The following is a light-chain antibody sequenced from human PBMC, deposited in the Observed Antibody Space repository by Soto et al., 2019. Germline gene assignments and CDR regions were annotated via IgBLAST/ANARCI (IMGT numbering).Light chain of an antibody. V-gene: IGKV3-20*01. CDR1: QSVSDSY. CDR3: QHYGTSGL. J-gene: IGKJ3*01. Sequence: EIVLTQSPGTLSLSPGERATLSCRASQSVSDSYLAWYQQKPGQAPRLLIYASSRATAIPDRFSGSGSGTDFTLTISRLEPEDFAVYYCQHYGTSGLFGPGTKVDIK. CDR2: AS.